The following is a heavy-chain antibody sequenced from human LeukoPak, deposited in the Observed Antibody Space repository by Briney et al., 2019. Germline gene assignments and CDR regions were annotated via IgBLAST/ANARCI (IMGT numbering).Heavy chain of an antibody. J-gene: IGHJ4*02. CDR3: AKTSARGYQIDY. D-gene: IGHD2-2*01. CDR2: ISGSGSST. Sequence: GGSLRLSCAASGFTFSSYAMSWVRQAAGKGLEWVSAISGSGSSTYYADSVKGRFTISRDNSKNTLYLQMKSLRAEDTAIYYCAKTSARGYQIDYWGQGTLVTVSS. V-gene: IGHV3-23*01. CDR1: GFTFSSYA.